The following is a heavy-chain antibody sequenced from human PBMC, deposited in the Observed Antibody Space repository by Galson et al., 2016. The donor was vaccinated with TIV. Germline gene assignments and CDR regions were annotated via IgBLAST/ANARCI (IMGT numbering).Heavy chain of an antibody. D-gene: IGHD6-19*01. CDR3: ARDIWDNGWYYFDY. J-gene: IGHJ4*02. V-gene: IGHV3-33*01. CDR2: IWFDGTNK. CDR1: GFTFSRYA. Sequence: SLRLSCAASGFTFSRYAMHWVRRAPGKGLEWVAVIWFDGTNKFYADSVKGRFTISRDNSKNTLYLQMNSLRAEDTSIYYCARDIWDNGWYYFDYWGQGTPVTVSS.